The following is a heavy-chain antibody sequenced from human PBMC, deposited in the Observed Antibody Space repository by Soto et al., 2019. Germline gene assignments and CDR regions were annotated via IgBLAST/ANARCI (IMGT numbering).Heavy chain of an antibody. CDR2: IYYNGHA. V-gene: IGHV4-39*01. Sequence: SDTLSLTCSVSGGSINTNNYYWGWIRQSPGQGLQSIGSIYYNGHANYNPSLKGRVTVSQDMSKNQFFLRLNSMTAAETAIYYCAKFMARASRHMDFDXWGQATLLTVSX. J-gene: IGHJ4*02. CDR1: GGSINTNNYY. D-gene: IGHD3-10*01. CDR3: AKFMARASRHMDFDX.